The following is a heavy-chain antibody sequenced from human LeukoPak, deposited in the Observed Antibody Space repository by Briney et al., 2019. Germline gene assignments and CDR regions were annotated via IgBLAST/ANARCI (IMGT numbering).Heavy chain of an antibody. D-gene: IGHD3-3*01. CDR3: ARDRGITIFGVVQNWFDP. V-gene: IGHV4-61*02. J-gene: IGHJ5*02. CDR2: IYTSGST. CDR1: GGFISSGSYH. Sequence: PSQTLSLTCTVSGGFISSGSYHWSWIRQPAGKGLEWIRRIYTSGSTNYNPSLKSRVTISVDTSKNQFSLKLSSVTAADTAVYYCARDRGITIFGVVQNWFDPWGQGTLVTVSS.